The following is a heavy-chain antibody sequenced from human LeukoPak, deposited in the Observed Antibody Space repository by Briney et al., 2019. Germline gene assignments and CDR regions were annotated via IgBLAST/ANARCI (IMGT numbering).Heavy chain of an antibody. V-gene: IGHV1-2*02. CDR2: IDPNSGGT. CDR1: GYTFNHHY. CDR3: ARDLRL. J-gene: IGHJ4*02. Sequence: ASVTVSCTASGYTFNHHYIHWVRQAPGQGLEWMGWIDPNSGGTNYAQKFQGRVTMTRDTSIRTAYMERSRLLSDDTAVYYCARDLRLWGQGTPVTVSS.